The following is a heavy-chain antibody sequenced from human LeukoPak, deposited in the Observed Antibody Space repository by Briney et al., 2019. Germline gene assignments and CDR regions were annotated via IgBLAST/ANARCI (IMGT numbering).Heavy chain of an antibody. CDR2: IKQDGSER. D-gene: IGHD3-3*01. CDR1: GFTFSSYW. CDR3: ARWGYDFWSGYNGRTLDY. Sequence: GGSLRLSCAASGFTFSSYWVSWVRQAPGKGLEWVANIKQDGSERYYVDSVKGRFTISRDNAKNSLYLQMNSLRAEDTAVYYCARWGYDFWSGYNGRTLDYWGQGTLVTVSS. J-gene: IGHJ4*02. V-gene: IGHV3-7*01.